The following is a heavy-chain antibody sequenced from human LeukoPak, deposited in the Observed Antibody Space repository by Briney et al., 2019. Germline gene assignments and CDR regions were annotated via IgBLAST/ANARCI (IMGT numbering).Heavy chain of an antibody. V-gene: IGHV4-59*12. J-gene: IGHJ3*02. CDR1: GGSISSYY. CDR3: ARDLMTTVNEGMRRDAFDI. D-gene: IGHD4-17*01. Sequence: PSETLSLTCTVSGGSISSYYWSWIRQPPGKGLEWIGYIYYSGSTNYNPSLKSRVTISVDTSKNQFSLKLSSVTAADTAVYYCARDLMTTVNEGMRRDAFDIWGQGTMVTVSS. CDR2: IYYSGST.